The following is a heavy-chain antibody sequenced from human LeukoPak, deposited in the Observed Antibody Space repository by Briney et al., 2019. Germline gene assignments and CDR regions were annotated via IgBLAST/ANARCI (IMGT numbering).Heavy chain of an antibody. Sequence: PSETLSLTCAVYGGSFSGYYWSWIRQPPGKGLEWIGEINHSGSTNYNPSLKSRVTISVDTSKNRFSLKLSSVTAADTAVYYCAREPSYCSSTSCLNWFDPWGQGTLVTVSS. D-gene: IGHD2-2*01. J-gene: IGHJ5*02. CDR3: AREPSYCSSTSCLNWFDP. V-gene: IGHV4-34*01. CDR1: GGSFSGYY. CDR2: INHSGST.